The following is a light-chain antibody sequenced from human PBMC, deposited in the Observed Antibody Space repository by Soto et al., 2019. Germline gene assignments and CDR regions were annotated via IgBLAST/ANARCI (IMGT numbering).Light chain of an antibody. CDR3: QQYGSLPLT. CDR2: GAS. V-gene: IGKV3-20*01. Sequence: EIVLTQSPGTLSLSPEERATLSCSASQSVSSTFLAWYQQKPGQAPRLVFYGASSRVSGIAARFSGSGSGTDFTLTISRVETEDFAFYYCQQYGSLPLTFGQGTRLEI. J-gene: IGKJ5*01. CDR1: QSVSSTF.